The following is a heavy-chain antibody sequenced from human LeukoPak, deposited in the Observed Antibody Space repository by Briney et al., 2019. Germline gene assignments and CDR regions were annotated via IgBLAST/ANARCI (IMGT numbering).Heavy chain of an antibody. V-gene: IGHV3-33*01. Sequence: GRSLRLSCAASGFTFSSYGMHWVRQAPGKGPEWVAVIWYDGSNKYYADSVKGRFTISRDNSKNTLYLQMNSLRAEDTAVYYCARDLSAGTYYSYFDYWGQGTLVTVSS. CDR3: ARDLSAGTYYSYFDY. D-gene: IGHD3-10*01. J-gene: IGHJ4*02. CDR1: GFTFSSYG. CDR2: IWYDGSNK.